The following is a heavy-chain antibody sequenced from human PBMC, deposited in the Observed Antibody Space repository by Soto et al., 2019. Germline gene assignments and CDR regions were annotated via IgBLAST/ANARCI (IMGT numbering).Heavy chain of an antibody. V-gene: IGHV4-30-2*01. Sequence: QLQLQESGSRLVKPSQTLSLTCAVSGGSISSGGYSWSWIRQPPGKGLEWIGYISHTGGTYYNPSLKSRVAISVDRSKHQFSLKLNSVTAADTAVYYCARLNGDPDYWGQGILVTVSS. CDR2: ISHTGGT. D-gene: IGHD7-27*01. CDR1: GGSISSGGYS. CDR3: ARLNGDPDY. J-gene: IGHJ4*02.